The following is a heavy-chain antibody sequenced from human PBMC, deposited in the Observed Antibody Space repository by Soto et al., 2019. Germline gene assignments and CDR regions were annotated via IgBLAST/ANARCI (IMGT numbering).Heavy chain of an antibody. V-gene: IGHV6-1*01. J-gene: IGHJ5*02. D-gene: IGHD1-26*01. CDR2: TYYRSKWYN. CDR3: AVESDPQWGGWFDP. CDR1: GDSVSSNSAA. Sequence: SQALSLTCAISGDSVSSNSAAWNWIRQSPSRGLEWLGRTYYRSKWYNDYAVSVKSRITINPDTSKNQFSLQLNSVTPEDTAVYYCAVESDPQWGGWFDPWGQGTLVTVSS.